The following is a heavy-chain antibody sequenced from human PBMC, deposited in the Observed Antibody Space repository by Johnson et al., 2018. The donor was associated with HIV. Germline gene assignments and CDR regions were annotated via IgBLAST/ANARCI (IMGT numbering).Heavy chain of an antibody. V-gene: IGHV3-30*02. CDR2: IRYDGRNK. D-gene: IGHD6-13*01. CDR1: GFTFTTYG. Sequence: QVQLVESGGGVVQPGGSLRLSCAASGFTFTTYGMHWVRQAPGKGLEWVAFIRYDGRNKYYVASVKGRFTISRDNSKNTLFLQMNSLRAEDTALYYCARSWGIADIWGQGTMVTVS. J-gene: IGHJ3*02. CDR3: ARSWGIADI.